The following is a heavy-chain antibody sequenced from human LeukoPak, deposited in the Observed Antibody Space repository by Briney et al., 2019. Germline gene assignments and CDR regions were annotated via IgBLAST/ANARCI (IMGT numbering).Heavy chain of an antibody. CDR2: TSMNVQTT. D-gene: IGHD1-1*01. V-gene: IGHV3-64D*06. CDR3: VREGLERRTNFDY. J-gene: IGHJ4*02. Sequence: GGSLRLSCSASGFTSTSHVMHWVRQAPGKGLQYVSGTSMNVQTTYYAGSVKGRFTISRDSSKNTVYLQMNSLTAEDTAVYYCVREGLERRTNFDYWGQGTLVSVSS. CDR1: GFTSTSHV.